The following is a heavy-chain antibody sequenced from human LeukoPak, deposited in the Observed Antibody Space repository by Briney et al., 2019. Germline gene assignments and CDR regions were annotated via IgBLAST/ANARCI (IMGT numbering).Heavy chain of an antibody. D-gene: IGHD4/OR15-4a*01. Sequence: PSETLSLTCAVYGGSFSVYYWSWIRQPQGKGLEWIGEINHSGSTNYNPSLKSRVTISVDTSKNQFSLKLSSVTAADTAVYYCARSQLTDFDYWGQGTLVTVSS. CDR2: INHSGST. CDR3: ARSQLTDFDY. CDR1: GGSFSVYY. V-gene: IGHV4-34*01. J-gene: IGHJ4*02.